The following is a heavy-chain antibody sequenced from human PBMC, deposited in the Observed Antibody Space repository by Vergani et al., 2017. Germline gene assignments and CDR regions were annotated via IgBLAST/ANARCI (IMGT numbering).Heavy chain of an antibody. CDR3: ARDRRYCSSTSCYVGRDWFDP. V-gene: IGHV1-46*01. Sequence: QVLLVQSGAEVKKPGASVRVSCKTSGYTFTSYYMHWVRQAPGQGLEWMGIINPSGGSTRYAQKFQGRVTMTRDTSTSTVYMELSSLRSEDTAVYYCARDRRYCSSTSCYVGRDWFDPWGQGTLVTVSS. D-gene: IGHD2-2*01. J-gene: IGHJ5*02. CDR2: INPSGGST. CDR1: GYTFTSYY.